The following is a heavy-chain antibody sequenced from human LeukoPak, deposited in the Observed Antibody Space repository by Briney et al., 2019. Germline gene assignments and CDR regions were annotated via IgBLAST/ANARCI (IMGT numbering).Heavy chain of an antibody. V-gene: IGHV4-59*01. CDR2: IYYSGST. J-gene: IGHJ4*02. CDR1: GASISSYS. Sequence: KPSETLSLTCSVSGASISSYSWSWIRQPPGKGLEWIGDIYYSGSTNNNPSLRSRVTISVDTSKNQFSLKLSSVTAADTAVYYCARDLNYFDYWGQGTLVTVSS. CDR3: ARDLNYFDY.